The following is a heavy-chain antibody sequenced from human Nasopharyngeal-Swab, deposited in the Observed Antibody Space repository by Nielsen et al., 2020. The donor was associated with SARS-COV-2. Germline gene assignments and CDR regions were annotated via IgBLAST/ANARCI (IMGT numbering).Heavy chain of an antibody. J-gene: IGHJ4*02. Sequence: GESLKISCAASGFTFSSYAMSWVRQAPGKGLEWVSAISGSGGSTYYADSVKGRFTISRDNSKNTLYLQMNSLRAEDTAVYYCAKRPTGSTFGDWGQGTLATVSS. V-gene: IGHV3-23*01. D-gene: IGHD3-16*01. CDR2: ISGSGGST. CDR1: GFTFSSYA. CDR3: AKRPTGSTFGD.